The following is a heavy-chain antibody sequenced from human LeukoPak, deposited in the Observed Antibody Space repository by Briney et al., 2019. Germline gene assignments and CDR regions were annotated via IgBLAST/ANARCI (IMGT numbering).Heavy chain of an antibody. CDR2: IKSDGSST. V-gene: IGHV3-74*01. J-gene: IGHJ5*02. CDR3: AKYGRSINWFDP. Sequence: GGSLRLSCAASGFTFSSYWMHWVRQGPGKGLVWVSRIKSDGSSTSYADSVKGRFTISRDNAKNTLYLQMNSLRDEDTAVYYCAKYGRSINWFDPWGQGTLVTVSS. D-gene: IGHD6-6*01. CDR1: GFTFSSYW.